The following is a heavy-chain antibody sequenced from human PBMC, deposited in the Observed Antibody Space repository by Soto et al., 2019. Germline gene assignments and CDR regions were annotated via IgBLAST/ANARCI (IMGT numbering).Heavy chain of an antibody. V-gene: IGHV3-53*02. J-gene: IGHJ6*02. CDR2: IEGGGST. D-gene: IGHD3-9*01. CDR3: ARSTYYDILSGSYYYDAMYV. CDR1: GFTVSSTY. Sequence: EEQLVETGGGVIQRGGSLRLSCNASGFTVSSTYMSWVRQAPGMGLEWVAAIEGGGSTHYADSVKGRFTISRDITNNMIYRQLPTSRAEDTAVYYCARSTYYDILSGSYYYDAMYVWCQGTTGTGSS.